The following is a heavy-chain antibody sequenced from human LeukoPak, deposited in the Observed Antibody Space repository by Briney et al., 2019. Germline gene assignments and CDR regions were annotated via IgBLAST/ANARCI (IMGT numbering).Heavy chain of an antibody. Sequence: GGSLRLSCAASGFTFSSYAMSWVRQAPGKGLEWVSAISGSGGSTYYADSVKGRFTISRDSAKTSLYLQMDRLTVEDTAVYYCASLTPSIWGQGTLVTVSS. CDR3: ASLTPSI. CDR1: GFTFSSYA. V-gene: IGHV3-23*01. J-gene: IGHJ4*02. CDR2: ISGSGGST.